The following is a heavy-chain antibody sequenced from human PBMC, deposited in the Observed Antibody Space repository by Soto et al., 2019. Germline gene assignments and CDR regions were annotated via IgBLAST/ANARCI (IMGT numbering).Heavy chain of an antibody. CDR1: GGSMSSGDYY. CDR2: IYYSGST. D-gene: IGHD2-15*01. J-gene: IGHJ3*01. Sequence: QVQLQESGPGLVKPSQALSLTCSVSGGSMSSGDYYWSWIRQPPGKGLEWIGYIYYSGSTYYNPSLKSRLTISVDTSKNQFSLKLTSMTAADTAVYYCARGRVRWYAIAWGQGTMVTVSS. CDR3: ARGRVRWYAIA. V-gene: IGHV4-30-4*01.